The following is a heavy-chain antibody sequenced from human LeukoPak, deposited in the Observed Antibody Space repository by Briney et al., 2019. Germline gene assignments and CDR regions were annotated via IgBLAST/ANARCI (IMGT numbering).Heavy chain of an antibody. CDR2: IKQDGSVQ. CDR1: GSPFSDYW. J-gene: IGHJ4*02. D-gene: IGHD5-18*01. CDR3: ARDRDTSYYFDY. V-gene: IGHV3-7*01. Sequence: PGGSLRLSCAASGSPFSDYWMSWVRQAPGKGLEWVANIKQDGSVQHYVDSVKGRFTISRDNAKNSVYLQMNSLRGEDTAVYYCARDRDTSYYFDYWGQGTLVTVSS.